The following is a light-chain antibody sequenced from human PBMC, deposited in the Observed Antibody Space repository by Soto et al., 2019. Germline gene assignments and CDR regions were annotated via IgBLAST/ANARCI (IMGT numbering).Light chain of an antibody. J-gene: IGKJ1*01. CDR2: GAS. CDR3: QQYDSSPKT. CDR1: QSVSSNY. Sequence: EIVLTQSPGTLSLSPGERATLSCRASQSVSSNYLAWYQQMPGQAPRLLIYGASSRATGIPDRFSGSGSGTDFTLTISRLEPEDFAVYYCQQYDSSPKTFGQGTKVDIK. V-gene: IGKV3-20*01.